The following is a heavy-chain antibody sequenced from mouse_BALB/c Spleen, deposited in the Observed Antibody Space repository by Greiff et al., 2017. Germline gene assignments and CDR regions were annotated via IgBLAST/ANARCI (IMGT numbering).Heavy chain of an antibody. CDR3: ARGNYYGSSHAMDY. CDR2: INPYNGDT. CDR1: GYSFTGYF. V-gene: IGHV1-20*02. Sequence: EVQLQQSGPELVKPGASVKISCKASGYSFTGYFMNWVMQSHGKSLEWIGRINPYNGDTFYNQKFKGKATLTVDKSSSTAHMELRSLASEDSAVYYCARGNYYGSSHAMDYWGQGTSVTVSS. D-gene: IGHD1-1*01. J-gene: IGHJ4*01.